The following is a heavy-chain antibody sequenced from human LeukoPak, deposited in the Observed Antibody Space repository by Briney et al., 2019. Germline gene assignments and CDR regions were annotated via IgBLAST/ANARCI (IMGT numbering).Heavy chain of an antibody. CDR2: ISSSGSTI. D-gene: IGHD3-22*01. V-gene: IGHV3-48*03. J-gene: IGHJ3*02. CDR3: ARDRTYYYDSSGYWDAFDI. CDR1: GFTFSSYE. Sequence: GGSLRLSCAASGFTFSSYEMNWVRQAPGKGLEWVSYISSSGSTIYYADSVKGRFTISRDNAKNSLYLQMNSLRAEDTAVYYCARDRTYYYDSSGYWDAFDIWGQGPMVTVSS.